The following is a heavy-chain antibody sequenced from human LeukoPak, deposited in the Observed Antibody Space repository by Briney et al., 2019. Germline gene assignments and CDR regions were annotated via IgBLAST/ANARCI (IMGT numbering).Heavy chain of an antibody. V-gene: IGHV4-4*07. CDR3: ARGGPDLAREYFQY. CDR1: GGSISTNY. J-gene: IGHJ1*01. D-gene: IGHD5-12*01. Sequence: SETLSLTCTVSGGSISTNYWNWIRQPAGKGLEWIGRIYVTGTTYYNPSLKSRLTMSVDASRNRFFLNLSSVTAADMAVYYCARGGPDLAREYFQYWGQGTLVTVS. CDR2: IYVTGTT.